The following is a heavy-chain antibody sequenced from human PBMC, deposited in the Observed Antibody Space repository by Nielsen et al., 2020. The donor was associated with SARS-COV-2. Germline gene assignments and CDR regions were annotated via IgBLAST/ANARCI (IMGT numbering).Heavy chain of an antibody. J-gene: IGHJ5*02. CDR2: IYYSGST. CDR1: GGSISSYY. V-gene: IGHV4-59*08. Sequence: SETLSLTCTVSGGSISSYYWSWIRQPPGKGLEWIGYIYYSGSTNYNPSLKSRVTISVDTSKNQFSLKLSSVTAADTAVYYCAKGDGDSWSPFLYVDPWGQGTLVTVSS. CDR3: AKGDGDSWSPFLYVDP. D-gene: IGHD6-13*01.